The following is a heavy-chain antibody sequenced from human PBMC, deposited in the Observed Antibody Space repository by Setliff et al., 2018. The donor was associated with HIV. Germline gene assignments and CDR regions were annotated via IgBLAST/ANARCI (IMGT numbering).Heavy chain of an antibody. Sequence: ASVKVSCKASGGTFSSYAISWVRQAPGQGLEWMGGIIPILGPANYAQKFQGRVTITAGEYTTTSYMELRNLRSEDTAIYYCARGLGNFVPDLIGYFDYWGQGTLVTVSS. J-gene: IGHJ4*02. CDR1: GGTFSSYA. CDR2: IIPILGPA. V-gene: IGHV1-69*13. D-gene: IGHD3-3*02. CDR3: ARGLGNFVPDLIGYFDY.